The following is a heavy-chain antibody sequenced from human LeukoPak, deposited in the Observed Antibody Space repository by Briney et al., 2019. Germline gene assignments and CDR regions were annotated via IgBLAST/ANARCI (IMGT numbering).Heavy chain of an antibody. V-gene: IGHV5-51*01. CDR3: ARQQGLTNWDAFDI. CDR2: IYPGDSDT. Sequence: ASVKISCKGSGYSFTSYWIGWVRQMPGKGLEWMGIIYPGDSDTRYSPSFQGQVTISADKSISTAYLQWSSLKASDTAMYYRARQQGLTNWDAFDIWGQGTMVTVSS. CDR1: GYSFTSYW. J-gene: IGHJ3*02. D-gene: IGHD1-1*01.